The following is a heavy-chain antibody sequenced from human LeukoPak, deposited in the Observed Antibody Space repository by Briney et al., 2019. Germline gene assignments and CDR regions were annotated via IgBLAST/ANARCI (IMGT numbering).Heavy chain of an antibody. Sequence: SETLSLTCTVSGGSISSYYWSWIRQPPGKGLEWIGYIYYSGSTNYNPSLKSRVTISVDTSKNQFSLKLSSVTAADTAVYYCARLGLGYCSGGSCYPGAFDIWGQGTMVTVSS. D-gene: IGHD2-15*01. CDR1: GGSISSYY. V-gene: IGHV4-59*08. J-gene: IGHJ3*02. CDR2: IYYSGST. CDR3: ARLGLGYCSGGSCYPGAFDI.